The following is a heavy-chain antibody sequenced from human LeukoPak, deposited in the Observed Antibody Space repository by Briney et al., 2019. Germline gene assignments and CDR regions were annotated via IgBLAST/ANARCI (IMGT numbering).Heavy chain of an antibody. J-gene: IGHJ4*02. CDR3: ATEGSFDY. CDR1: GFTFSSYG. V-gene: IGHV3-30*03. Sequence: GGSLRLSCAASGFTFSSYGMHWVRQAPGKGLEWVAVISFDASNKYYADSVKGRFTISRDNSKNTLYLQMNSLRAEDAAVYYGATEGSFDYWGQGTLVTVSS. CDR2: ISFDASNK.